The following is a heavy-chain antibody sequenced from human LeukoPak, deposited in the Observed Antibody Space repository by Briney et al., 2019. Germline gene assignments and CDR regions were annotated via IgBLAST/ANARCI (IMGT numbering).Heavy chain of an antibody. D-gene: IGHD3-3*01. J-gene: IGHJ6*02. CDR1: GYTFTSYA. CDR2: INAGNGNT. Sequence: ASVKVSCKASGYTFTSYAMHWVRQAPGQRLEWMGWINAGNGNTKYSQKFQGRVTITRDTSASTAYMELSSLRSEDTAVYYCAFTIFGVVTRVYYYYYGMDVWGQGTTVTVSS. V-gene: IGHV1-3*01. CDR3: AFTIFGVVTRVYYYYYGMDV.